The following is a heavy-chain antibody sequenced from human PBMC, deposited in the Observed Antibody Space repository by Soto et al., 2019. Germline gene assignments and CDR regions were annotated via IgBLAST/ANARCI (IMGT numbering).Heavy chain of an antibody. CDR1: GYTFTSYY. V-gene: IGHV1-46*01. CDR3: ARQPELIDAFDI. CDR2: INPSGGST. Sequence: QVQLVQSGAEVKKPGASVKVSCKASGYTFTSYYMHWVRQAPGQGLEWMGIINPSGGSTSYAQKLQGRVTMTRDTSTSTVYMELSSLRSEDTAVYYCARQPELIDAFDIWGQGTMVTVSS. J-gene: IGHJ3*02. D-gene: IGHD1-26*01.